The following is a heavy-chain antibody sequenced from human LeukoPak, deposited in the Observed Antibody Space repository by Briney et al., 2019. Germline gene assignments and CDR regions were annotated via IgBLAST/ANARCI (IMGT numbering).Heavy chain of an antibody. V-gene: IGHV3-33*01. J-gene: IGHJ4*02. CDR1: EFTFSSYG. CDR3: ARKDDSCGYPFDY. CDR2: IWYDESKT. D-gene: IGHD3-22*01. Sequence: GGSLRLSCAASEFTFSSYGMHWVRQAPGKGLEWVAVIWYDESKTYYADSVKGRFTISRDNSKKTLYLQMNSPRPEDTALYFCARKDDSCGYPFDYWGQGTLVTVSP.